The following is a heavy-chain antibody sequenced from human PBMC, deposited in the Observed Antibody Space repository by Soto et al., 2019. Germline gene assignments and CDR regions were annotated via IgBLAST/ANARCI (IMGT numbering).Heavy chain of an antibody. D-gene: IGHD5-12*01. CDR1: GFTFSDYY. CDR2: ISSSSSYT. Sequence: QVQLVESGGGLVKPGGSLRLSCAASGFTFSDYYMSWIRQAPGKGLEWVSYISSSSSYTNYADSVKGRFTISRDNAKNSLDMQMSSMRAEDTDVYYCARDHHRYSGYDYVDYWGQGTLVTVSS. V-gene: IGHV3-11*05. CDR3: ARDHHRYSGYDYVDY. J-gene: IGHJ4*02.